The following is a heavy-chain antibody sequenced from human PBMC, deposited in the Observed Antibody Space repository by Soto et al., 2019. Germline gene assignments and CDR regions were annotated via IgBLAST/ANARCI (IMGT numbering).Heavy chain of an antibody. Sequence: QTLSLTCAISGDSVSSNSAAWNWIRQSPSRGLEWLGRTYYRSKWYNDYAVSVKSRITINPDTSKNQFSLQLNSVTPEDTAVYYCARGGGYSSSSGYDYWGQGTLVTVSS. CDR2: TYYRSKWYN. CDR3: ARGGGYSSSSGYDY. V-gene: IGHV6-1*01. CDR1: GDSVSSNSAA. D-gene: IGHD6-13*01. J-gene: IGHJ4*02.